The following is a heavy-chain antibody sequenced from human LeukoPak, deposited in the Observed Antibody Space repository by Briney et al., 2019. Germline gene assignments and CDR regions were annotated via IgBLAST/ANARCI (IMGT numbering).Heavy chain of an antibody. CDR1: GGSISSSRYY. CDR2: IYDSGST. J-gene: IGHJ4*02. CDR3: ARHSVTTVLFRY. D-gene: IGHD4-17*01. Sequence: SETLSLTCTVSGGSISSSRYYWGWIRQPPGKGLEWIGSIYDSGSTYYNPSLKSRVTISVDTSKNQYSLKLSSVTAADTAVYYCARHSVTTVLFRYWGQGTLVTVSS. V-gene: IGHV4-39*01.